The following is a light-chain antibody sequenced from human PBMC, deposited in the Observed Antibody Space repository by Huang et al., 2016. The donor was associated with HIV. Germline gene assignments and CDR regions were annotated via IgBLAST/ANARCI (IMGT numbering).Light chain of an antibody. Sequence: EIVMTQSPATLSVSPGERATLSCRASQSVGSDLAWYQQKPGQAPRLRIYGASTRATGIPARFSGSGSGSEFTLTISSLQSEDFAVYYCHQYYHWPPYTFGQGTKLEIK. V-gene: IGKV3-15*01. CDR3: HQYYHWPPYT. CDR2: GAS. CDR1: QSVGSD. J-gene: IGKJ2*01.